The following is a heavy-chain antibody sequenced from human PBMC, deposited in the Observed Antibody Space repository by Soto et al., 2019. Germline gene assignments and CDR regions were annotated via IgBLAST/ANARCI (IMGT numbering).Heavy chain of an antibody. Sequence: PGVSLRLSCAASGLIFSDYHMDWVRQAPGKGLEWVGRIRRKANSYTTEYAASVKGRFTISRDDSKNSLYLQMNSLKTEDTAVYYCARSGLRKVTNYYYGMDVWGQGTTVTVSS. CDR2: IRRKANSYTT. J-gene: IGHJ6*02. CDR1: GLIFSDYH. CDR3: ARSGLRKVTNYYYGMDV. V-gene: IGHV3-72*01. D-gene: IGHD4-4*01.